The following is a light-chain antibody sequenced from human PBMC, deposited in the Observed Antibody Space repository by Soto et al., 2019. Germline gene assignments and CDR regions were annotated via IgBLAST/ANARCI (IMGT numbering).Light chain of an antibody. Sequence: DIQVTQSPSSLSASLGDRVTITCRAQQAIGVYLAWFQQQPGKVPKLLIYAASALQSGVPSRFSGSGSGTDFTLTISSLQPEDIATYYCQKYNSAPLTFGGGTKVEI. CDR2: AAS. J-gene: IGKJ4*01. CDR3: QKYNSAPLT. V-gene: IGKV1-27*01. CDR1: QAIGVY.